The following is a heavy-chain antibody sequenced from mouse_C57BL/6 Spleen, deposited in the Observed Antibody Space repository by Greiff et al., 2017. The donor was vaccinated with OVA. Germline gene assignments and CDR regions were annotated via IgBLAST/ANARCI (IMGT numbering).Heavy chain of an antibody. CDR3: ARPPYGSSLYYFDY. J-gene: IGHJ2*01. V-gene: IGHV1-55*01. D-gene: IGHD1-1*01. CDR1: GYTFTSYW. CDR2: IYPGSGST. Sequence: QVQLQQPGAELVKPGASVKMSCKASGYTFTSYWITWVKQRPGQGLEWIGDIYPGSGSTTYNEKFKSKATLTVDTSSSTAYMQLSSLTSEDSAVYYCARPPYGSSLYYFDYWGQGTTLTVSS.